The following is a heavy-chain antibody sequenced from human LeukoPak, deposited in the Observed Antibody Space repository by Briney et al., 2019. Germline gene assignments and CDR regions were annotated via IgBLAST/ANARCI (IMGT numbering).Heavy chain of an antibody. CDR1: GDSISSYY. V-gene: IGHV4-59*01. J-gene: IGHJ3*02. Sequence: PSETLSLTCFVSGDSISSYYWSWIRQPPGKGLEWIGYIYYSGSTNYNPSLKSRVTISVDTSKNQFSLKLSSVTAADTAVYYCARDKDAFDIWGQGTMVTVSS. CDR3: ARDKDAFDI. CDR2: IYYSGST.